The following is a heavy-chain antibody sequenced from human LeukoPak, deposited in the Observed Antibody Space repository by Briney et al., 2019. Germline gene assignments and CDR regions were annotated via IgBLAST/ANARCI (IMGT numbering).Heavy chain of an antibody. CDR2: IPYDGTNK. CDR1: GFTFSSYS. Sequence: GGSLRLSCAASGFTFSSYSTHWVRQAPGKGLEWVAFIPYDGTNKYYADSVKGRFTISRDNAKNSLYLQMNSLRAEDTAVYYCAELGITMIGGVWGKGTPVTVSS. V-gene: IGHV3-30*02. D-gene: IGHD3-10*02. CDR3: AELGITMIGGV. J-gene: IGHJ6*04.